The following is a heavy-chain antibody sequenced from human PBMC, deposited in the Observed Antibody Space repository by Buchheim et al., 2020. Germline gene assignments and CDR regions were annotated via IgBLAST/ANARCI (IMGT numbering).Heavy chain of an antibody. CDR2: IKQEGGEK. Sequence: EVHLVESGGDLVQPGGSLRLSCVVSGFFFSAFWMTWVRQPPGQGLEWVANIKQEGGEKHCVDSVDGRFTLYRDSAEISVSLQLNSLRAEDTAVYYCVTQGVRGIFDYWGQGTL. V-gene: IGHV3-7*01. D-gene: IGHD3-10*01. CDR3: VTQGVRGIFDY. CDR1: GFFFSAFW. J-gene: IGHJ4*02.